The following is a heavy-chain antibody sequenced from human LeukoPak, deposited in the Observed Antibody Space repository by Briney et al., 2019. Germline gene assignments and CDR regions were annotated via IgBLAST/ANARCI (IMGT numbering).Heavy chain of an antibody. Sequence: GGSLRLSCAASRFTFSNYAMHWVRQAPGKGLEHVSAISSNGGNTHYANSVKGRFTTSRDNSKNTLYLQMGSLRAEDTAVYYCANYASDAFDIWGQGTMVTVSS. J-gene: IGHJ3*02. CDR1: RFTFSNYA. V-gene: IGHV3-64*01. CDR3: ANYASDAFDI. D-gene: IGHD4-17*01. CDR2: ISSNGGNT.